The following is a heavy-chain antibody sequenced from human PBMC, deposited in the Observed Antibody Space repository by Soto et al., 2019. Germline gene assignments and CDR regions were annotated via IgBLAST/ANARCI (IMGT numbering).Heavy chain of an antibody. CDR2: IKSKTDGGTT. CDR1: GFTFSNAW. J-gene: IGHJ5*02. D-gene: IGHD2-15*01. V-gene: IGHV3-15*01. Sequence: EVQLVESGGGLVKPGGSLRLSCAASGFTFSNAWMSWVRQAPGKGLEWVGRIKSKTDGGTTDYAAHGQGRFTISRDDSKNTMYLQMNSLNTEDTAVYYCTTEAVVAATPRWFDPWGQGTLVTVSS. CDR3: TTEAVVAATPRWFDP.